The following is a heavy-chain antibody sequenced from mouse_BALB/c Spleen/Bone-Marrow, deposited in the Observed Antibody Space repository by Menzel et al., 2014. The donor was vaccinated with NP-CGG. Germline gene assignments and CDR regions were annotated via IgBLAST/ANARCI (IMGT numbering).Heavy chain of an antibody. CDR3: ARYGNYCYAMDY. D-gene: IGHD2-1*01. CDR1: GFNIKDTY. J-gene: IGHJ4*01. CDR2: IDPANGNT. V-gene: IGHV14-3*02. Sequence: VQLKESGAELVKPGASVKLSCTASGFNIKDTYMHWVKQRPEQGLEWIGRIDPANGNTKYDPKSQGKATITADTSSNTAYLQLSSLTSEDTAVYYCARYGNYCYAMDYWGQGTSVTVSS.